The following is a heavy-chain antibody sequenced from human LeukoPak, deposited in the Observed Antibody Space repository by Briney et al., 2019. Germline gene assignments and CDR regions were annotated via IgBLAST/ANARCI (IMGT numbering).Heavy chain of an antibody. Sequence: PGGSLRLSCAASGFTFSSYAMSWVRQAPGKGLEWVSATSGSGGSTYYADSVKGRFTISRDNSKNTLYLQMNSLRAEDTAVYYCAKILGFWITFGGVIVWDAFDIWGQGTMVTVSS. CDR1: GFTFSSYA. CDR2: TSGSGGST. J-gene: IGHJ3*02. CDR3: AKILGFWITFGGVIVWDAFDI. V-gene: IGHV3-23*01. D-gene: IGHD3-16*02.